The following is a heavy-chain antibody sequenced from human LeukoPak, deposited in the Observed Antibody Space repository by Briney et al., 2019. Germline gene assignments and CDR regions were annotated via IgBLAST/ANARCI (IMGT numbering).Heavy chain of an antibody. V-gene: IGHV3-53*01. D-gene: IGHD6-19*01. CDR3: ARLLPRSIAVAGTRPWFDP. CDR1: GFHVITYY. Sequence: GGSLRLSCAASGFHVITYYMNWFRQAPGKGLEWASVIYSDFRTYYADSVKGRFIISKDTSKNTLYLQMNNLRADDTAVYYCARLLPRSIAVAGTRPWFDPWGQGALVTVSS. J-gene: IGHJ5*02. CDR2: IYSDFRT.